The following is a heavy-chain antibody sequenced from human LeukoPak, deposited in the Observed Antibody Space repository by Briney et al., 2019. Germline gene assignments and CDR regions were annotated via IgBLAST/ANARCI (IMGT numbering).Heavy chain of an antibody. CDR3: ARDLSLDY. V-gene: IGHV1-24*01. CDR2: FDPEHGEA. Sequence: GASVKVSCKVSEYILTELSIHWVRQAPGEGLEWMGGFDPEHGEAFYAQKFQGRVTMTEDTSTDTAYMELSSLRSDDTAVYYCARDLSLDYWGQGTLVTVSS. J-gene: IGHJ4*02. CDR1: EYILTELS.